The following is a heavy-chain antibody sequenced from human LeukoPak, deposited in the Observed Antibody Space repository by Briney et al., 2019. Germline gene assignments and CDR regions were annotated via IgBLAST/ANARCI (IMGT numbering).Heavy chain of an antibody. Sequence: GGSLRLSCSASGFTFSSYAMYWVRQAPGKGLQYVSAISSNGGRTYYADSVKGGFTISRDNSKNTLYLQMNSLRGEDTAVYYCARGSWRLVRGAASFEYWGQGTLVTVSS. CDR3: ARGSWRLVRGAASFEY. CDR1: GFTFSSYA. D-gene: IGHD3-10*01. V-gene: IGHV3-64*04. J-gene: IGHJ4*02. CDR2: ISSNGGRT.